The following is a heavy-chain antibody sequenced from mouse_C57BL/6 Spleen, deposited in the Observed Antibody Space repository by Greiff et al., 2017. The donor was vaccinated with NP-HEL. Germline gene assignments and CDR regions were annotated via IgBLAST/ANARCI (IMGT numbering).Heavy chain of an antibody. Sequence: DVMLVESGGGLVKPGGSLKLSCAASGFTFSDYGMHWVRQAPEKGLEWVAYISSGSSTIYYADTVKGRFTISRDNAKNTLFLQMTSLRSEDTAMYYCARMGAGYYFDYWGQGTTLTVSS. CDR1: GFTFSDYG. V-gene: IGHV5-17*01. J-gene: IGHJ2*01. CDR3: ARMGAGYYFDY. CDR2: ISSGSSTI. D-gene: IGHD3-3*01.